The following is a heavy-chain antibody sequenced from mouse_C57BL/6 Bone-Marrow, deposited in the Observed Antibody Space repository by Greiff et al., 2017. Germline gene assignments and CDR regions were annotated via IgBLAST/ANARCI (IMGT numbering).Heavy chain of an antibody. Sequence: EVKLMESGGGLVQPGGSLSLSCAASGFTFTDYYMSWVRQPPGTALEWLGFIRNKANGYTTESSASVKGLFTISRDNSQSILYLQMNALRAEDSATYYCARSSLRPYAMDYWGQGTSVTVSS. J-gene: IGHJ4*01. CDR3: ARSSLRPYAMDY. CDR1: GFTFTDYY. V-gene: IGHV7-3*01. D-gene: IGHD2-4*01. CDR2: IRNKANGYTT.